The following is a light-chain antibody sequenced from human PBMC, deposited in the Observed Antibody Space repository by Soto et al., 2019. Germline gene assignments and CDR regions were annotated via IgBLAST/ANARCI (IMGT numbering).Light chain of an antibody. J-gene: IGKJ4*01. CDR3: QQYSNWPPLT. V-gene: IGKV3-15*01. CDR2: DAS. CDR1: QSVSSN. Sequence: EILMTQSPATLSVSPGERATLSCRASQSVSSNLAWYQQKPGQAPRLLIYDASTRTTGVPARFSGSGSGTEFTLTINSLQSEDFAVYYCQQYSNWPPLTFGGGTKVEIK.